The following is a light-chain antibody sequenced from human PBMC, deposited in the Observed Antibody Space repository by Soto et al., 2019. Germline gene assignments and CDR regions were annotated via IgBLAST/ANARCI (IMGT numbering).Light chain of an antibody. CDR3: QQYNDWPLLT. J-gene: IGKJ4*01. Sequence: DIQMTQSPSTLSASVGDRVVITCRASQSITTWLAWYQQKPAKAPKLLIYDASSLESGVPARFSGSGSGTEFTLTISSLQSEDFAVYYCQQYNDWPLLTFGGGTKVDIK. V-gene: IGKV1-5*01. CDR2: DAS. CDR1: QSITTW.